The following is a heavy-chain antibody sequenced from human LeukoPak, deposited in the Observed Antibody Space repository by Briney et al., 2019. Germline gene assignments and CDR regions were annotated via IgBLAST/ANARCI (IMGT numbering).Heavy chain of an antibody. CDR3: ARDWGSIKVITDY. V-gene: IGHV1-46*01. Sequence: ASVKVSCKASGYTFTSYYMHWVRQAPGQGLEWMGIINPSGGSTSYAQKLQGRVTMTTDTSTSTAYMELRSLRSDDTAVYYCARDWGSIKVITDYWGQGTLVTVSS. CDR2: INPSGGST. CDR1: GYTFTSYY. D-gene: IGHD3-16*01. J-gene: IGHJ4*02.